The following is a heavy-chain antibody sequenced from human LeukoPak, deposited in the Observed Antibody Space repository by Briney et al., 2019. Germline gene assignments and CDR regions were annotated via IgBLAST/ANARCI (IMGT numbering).Heavy chain of an antibody. CDR3: ARGGTRGYSPVDY. CDR2: IKQDGSER. Sequence: GGSLRLSCAASGFTFRNYRMNWVRQAPGKGLEWVANIKQDGSERNYVDSVKGRSTISRDNAKNSLFLQMNSLRVEDTAVYYCARGGTRGYSPVDYWGQGILVTVSS. CDR1: GFTFRNYR. J-gene: IGHJ4*02. V-gene: IGHV3-7*03. D-gene: IGHD5-18*01.